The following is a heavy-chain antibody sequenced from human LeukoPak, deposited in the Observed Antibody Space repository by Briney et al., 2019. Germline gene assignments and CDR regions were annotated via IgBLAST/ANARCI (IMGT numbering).Heavy chain of an antibody. Sequence: ASVKVSRKASGYTFSGYFIHWVRQAAGQGLEWMGRINANSGGTEYAQNFQGRVTMTRDTSISTASMELSRLTSDDTAVYYCARDLSSTSNWELDSWGQGTLVTVSS. V-gene: IGHV1-2*06. CDR3: ARDLSSTSNWELDS. CDR1: GYTFSGYF. J-gene: IGHJ4*02. D-gene: IGHD7-27*01. CDR2: INANSGGT.